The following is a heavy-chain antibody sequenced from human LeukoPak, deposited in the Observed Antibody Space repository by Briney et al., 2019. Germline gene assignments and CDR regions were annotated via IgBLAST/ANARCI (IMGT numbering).Heavy chain of an antibody. J-gene: IGHJ4*02. CDR3: ASNLYCGGDCYPVY. V-gene: IGHV2-5*02. Sequence: SGPTLVKPTQTLTLTCTFSGFSLSTSGVGVGWIRQPPGKALEWLALIYWDDDKRYSPSLKSRLTITKDTSKNQVVLTMTNMDPVDTATYYCASNLYCGGDCYPVYWGQGTLVTVSS. CDR1: GFSLSTSGVG. D-gene: IGHD2-21*02. CDR2: IYWDDDK.